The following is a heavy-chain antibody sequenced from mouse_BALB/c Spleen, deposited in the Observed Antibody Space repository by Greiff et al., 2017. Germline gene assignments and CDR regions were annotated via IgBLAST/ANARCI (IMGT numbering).Heavy chain of an antibody. J-gene: IGHJ3*01. CDR2: ISYSGST. D-gene: IGHD3-1*01. V-gene: IGHV3-2*02. CDR3: ASEQLGLSRFAY. CDR1: GYSITSDYA. Sequence: EVKLQESGPGLVKPSQSLSLTCTVTGYSITSDYAWNWIRQFPGNKLEWMGYISYSGSTSYNPSLKSRISITRDTSKNQFFLQLNSVTTEDTATYYCASEQLGLSRFAYWGQGTLVTVSA.